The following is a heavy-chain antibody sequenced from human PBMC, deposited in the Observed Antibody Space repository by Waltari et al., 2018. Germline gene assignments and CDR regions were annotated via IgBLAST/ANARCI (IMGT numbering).Heavy chain of an antibody. D-gene: IGHD1-1*01. CDR2: IDIIGST. CDR3: ARDTGTFDS. Sequence: QVQLQESGPGLVKPSQTLSLTCTVSGGSVSSGNYYWSWIRQPAGKELEWIGRIDIIGSTNYKPSLKSGVTMSLDTSKNQCSLKLSSVTAADTAVYHCARDTGTFDSWGQGTLVTVSS. CDR1: GGSVSSGNYY. J-gene: IGHJ4*02. V-gene: IGHV4-61*02.